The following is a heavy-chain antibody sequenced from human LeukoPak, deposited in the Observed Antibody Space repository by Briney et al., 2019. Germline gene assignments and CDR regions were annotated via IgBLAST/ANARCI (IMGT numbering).Heavy chain of an antibody. CDR1: GFTFSNYA. CDR2: LSGGATRT. Sequence: GGSLRLSCVASGFTFSNYAMSWVRQAPGKGLEWVSTLSGGATRTCYADSVKGRFTISRDNSKNTLYLQMNSLRAEDTAVYFCAKVYSSSWYYFDYWGQGTLVTVSS. V-gene: IGHV3-23*01. J-gene: IGHJ4*02. D-gene: IGHD6-13*01. CDR3: AKVYSSSWYYFDY.